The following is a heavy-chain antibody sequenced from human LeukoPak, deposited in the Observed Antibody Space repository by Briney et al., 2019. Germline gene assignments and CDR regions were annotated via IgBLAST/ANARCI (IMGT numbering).Heavy chain of an antibody. D-gene: IGHD3-22*01. Sequence: GRSLRLSCVASGFTFSRYGMHWVRQAPGKGLEWVAFIRYDGSNKYYADSVKGRFTISRDNSKNTLYLQMNSLRAEDTAVYYCAKDRVYDSSGYYDYWGQGTLVTVSS. V-gene: IGHV3-30*02. CDR2: IRYDGSNK. J-gene: IGHJ4*02. CDR3: AKDRVYDSSGYYDY. CDR1: GFTFSRYG.